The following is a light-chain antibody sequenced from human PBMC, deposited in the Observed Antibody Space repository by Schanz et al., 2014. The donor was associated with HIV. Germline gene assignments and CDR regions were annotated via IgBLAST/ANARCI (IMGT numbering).Light chain of an antibody. J-gene: IGLJ2*01. Sequence: QSVLTQPASVSGSLGQSITISCTGTSGDVGRYDYVSWYQQHPGQAPKLLIYDVTYRPSGISNRFSGSKSGYTASLTISGLQAEDEADYYCSSYTTSSTLVFGGGTKVTVL. CDR1: SGDVGRYDY. CDR2: DVT. CDR3: SSYTTSSTLV. V-gene: IGLV2-14*03.